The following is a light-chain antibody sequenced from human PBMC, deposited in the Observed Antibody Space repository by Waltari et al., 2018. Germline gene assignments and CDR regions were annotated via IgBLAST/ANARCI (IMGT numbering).Light chain of an antibody. CDR3: LQHNSYPYS. J-gene: IGKJ2*03. Sequence: DIQMTQSPSSLYASVGYTVTITCRASQGISSYLNWFQQKPGKAPKLLIYAASSLESGVPSRFSGSGSGTEFTLTISSLQPEDFAAYYCLQHNSYPYSFGQGTKVEIK. CDR1: QGISSY. V-gene: IGKV1-17*01. CDR2: AAS.